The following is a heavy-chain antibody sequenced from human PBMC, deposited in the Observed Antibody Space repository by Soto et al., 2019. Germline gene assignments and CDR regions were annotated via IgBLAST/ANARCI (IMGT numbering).Heavy chain of an antibody. Sequence: QVQLVESGGGVVQPGRSLRLSCAASGFTFSSYGMNWVRQAQGQGPEWVAFIWYDGSKKFYADFAKGRFSISRYNSKNTLYLQMNSLRVEDTAVYKCARASHDCDYANWFDPWGQGTLVTVSS. CDR3: ARASHDCDYANWFDP. CDR1: GFTFSSYG. J-gene: IGHJ5*02. CDR2: IWYDGSKK. V-gene: IGHV3-33*01. D-gene: IGHD4-17*01.